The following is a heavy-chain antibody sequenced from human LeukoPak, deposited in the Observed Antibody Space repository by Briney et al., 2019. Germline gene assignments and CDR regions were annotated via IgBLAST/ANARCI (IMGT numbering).Heavy chain of an antibody. D-gene: IGHD3-22*01. J-gene: IGHJ4*02. Sequence: SVKVSCKASGGTFSSYAISWVRQAPGQGLEWMGGIIPIFGTANYARKFQGRVTITTDESTSTAYMELSSLRSQDTAVYYCARDYFGYDSSGSGFDYWGQGTLVTVSS. V-gene: IGHV1-69*05. CDR2: IIPIFGTA. CDR1: GGTFSSYA. CDR3: ARDYFGYDSSGSGFDY.